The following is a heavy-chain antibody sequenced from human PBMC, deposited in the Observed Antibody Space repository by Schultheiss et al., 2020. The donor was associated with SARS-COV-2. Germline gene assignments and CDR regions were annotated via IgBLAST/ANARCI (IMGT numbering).Heavy chain of an antibody. CDR3: ARATRVESLFSVRGSSFDF. V-gene: IGHV4-59*01. Sequence: SQTLSLTCTVSGGSISCYYWTWIRQPPRKRLEWIGSFYSSGSTNCNPSLKSRVTISVDTSKNQFSLKLGSVTAADTAVYFCARATRVESLFSVRGSSFDFWGRGALVIVSS. CDR2: FYSSGST. CDR1: GGSISCYY. J-gene: IGHJ4*01. D-gene: IGHD2-15*01.